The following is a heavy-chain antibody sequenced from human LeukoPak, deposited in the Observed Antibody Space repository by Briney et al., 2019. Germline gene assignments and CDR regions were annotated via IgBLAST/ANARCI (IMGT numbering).Heavy chain of an antibody. CDR1: GGSISSSSYY. CDR2: IFYTGST. Sequence: PSETLSLTCTVSGGSISSSSYYWGWIRQPPGKGLEWIESIFYTGSTYYNPSLKSRVTISVDTSKNQFSLKLSSVTAADTAVYYCARGRGNYYYYGMDVWGQGTTVTVSS. D-gene: IGHD6-25*01. J-gene: IGHJ6*02. V-gene: IGHV4-39*01. CDR3: ARGRGNYYYYGMDV.